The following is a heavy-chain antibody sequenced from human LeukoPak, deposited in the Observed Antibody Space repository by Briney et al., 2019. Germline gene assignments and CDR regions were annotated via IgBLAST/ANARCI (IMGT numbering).Heavy chain of an antibody. V-gene: IGHV3-30*03. Sequence: PGGSLRLSCAASGFTFSSYGMHWVRQAPGKGLEWVAVISYDGRNKYYADSVKGRFTISRDNAKNSLYLQMNSLRAEDTAVYYCARSQRRIIVVVPAAWEPDAFDIWGQGTMVTVSS. J-gene: IGHJ3*02. CDR3: ARSQRRIIVVVPAAWEPDAFDI. CDR2: ISYDGRNK. CDR1: GFTFSSYG. D-gene: IGHD2-2*01.